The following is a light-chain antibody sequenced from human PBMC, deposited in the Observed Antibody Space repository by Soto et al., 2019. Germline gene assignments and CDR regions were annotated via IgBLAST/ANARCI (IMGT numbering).Light chain of an antibody. J-gene: IGKJ5*01. CDR3: QQYNFWRSIT. CDR1: QSVSSN. Sequence: EIVLTQSPVTLSLSPGERATLSCRASQSVSSNLAWYQHKPGQAPRLLIYDTSTRAAGIPARFSGSGSGTDFTLTISSLQSEDFAVYYCQQYNFWRSITFGQGTRLEIK. V-gene: IGKV3-15*01. CDR2: DTS.